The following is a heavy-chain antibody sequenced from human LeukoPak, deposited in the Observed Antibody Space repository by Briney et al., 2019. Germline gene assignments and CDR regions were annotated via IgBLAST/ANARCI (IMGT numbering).Heavy chain of an antibody. Sequence: SETLSLTCAVSGASISSSYYWSWIRQPPGRGLEWIGYFYYSGSTNYNPSLKSRVTVSLDTSKNQFSLKLSSATAADTAVYYCARGVYNYDTSGYYSHHFDYWGQGALVTVSS. V-gene: IGHV4-59*01. CDR1: GASISSSYY. J-gene: IGHJ4*02. CDR3: ARGVYNYDTSGYYSHHFDY. CDR2: FYYSGST. D-gene: IGHD3-22*01.